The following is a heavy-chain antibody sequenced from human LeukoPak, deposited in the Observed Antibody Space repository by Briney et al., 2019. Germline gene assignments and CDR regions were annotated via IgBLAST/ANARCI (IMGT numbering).Heavy chain of an antibody. Sequence: PGRSLRLSCAASGFTFDDYAMHWVRQAPGKGLEWVSGISWNSGSIGYADSVKGRSTISRDNAKNSLYLQMNSLRAEDTALYYCAKGTTPVLYCSSTSCYAGDNYFDYWGQGTLVTVSS. V-gene: IGHV3-9*01. CDR2: ISWNSGSI. D-gene: IGHD2-2*01. CDR3: AKGTTPVLYCSSTSCYAGDNYFDY. J-gene: IGHJ4*02. CDR1: GFTFDDYA.